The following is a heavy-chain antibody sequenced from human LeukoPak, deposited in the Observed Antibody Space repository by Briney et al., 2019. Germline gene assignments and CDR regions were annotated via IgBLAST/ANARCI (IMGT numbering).Heavy chain of an antibody. V-gene: IGHV3-53*01. CDR1: GFTVSSNY. D-gene: IGHD1-14*01. J-gene: IGHJ3*02. CDR3: ANNYDRTKRRAFDI. Sequence: PGGSLRLSCAASGFTVSSNYMSWVRQAPGKGLEWVSVIYSGGSTYYADSVEGRFTISRDNSKNTLYLQMNSLRAEDTAVYYCANNYDRTKRRAFDIWGQGTMVTVSS. CDR2: IYSGGST.